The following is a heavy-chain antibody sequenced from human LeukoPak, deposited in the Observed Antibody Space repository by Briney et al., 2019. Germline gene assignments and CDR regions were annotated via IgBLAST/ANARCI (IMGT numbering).Heavy chain of an antibody. V-gene: IGHV3-23*01. CDR1: GFTFSSYA. D-gene: IGHD6-13*01. Sequence: GGSLRLSCAASGFTFSSYAMSWVRQAPGKGLEWVSAISGSGGSTYYADSVKGRFTISRDNAKNSLYLQMNSLRAEDTAVYYCASEQQLAGYYYGMDVWGQGTTVTVSS. J-gene: IGHJ6*02. CDR3: ASEQQLAGYYYGMDV. CDR2: ISGSGGST.